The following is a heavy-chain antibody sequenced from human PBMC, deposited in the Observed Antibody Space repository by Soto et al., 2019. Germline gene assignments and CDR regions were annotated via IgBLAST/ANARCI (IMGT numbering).Heavy chain of an antibody. D-gene: IGHD2-21*01. J-gene: IGHJ4*02. CDR2: IWYDGSNK. CDR3: GKGGPGVPTYYSDI. CDR1: GFTFSSYG. Sequence: PGGSLRLSCAASGFTFSSYGMHWVRQAPGKGLEWVAVIWYDGSNKYYADSVKGRFTISRDNAKNTLYLQMNSLRAEDTAVYYCGKGGPGVPTYYSDIWGKGIQVTVSS. V-gene: IGHV3-33*06.